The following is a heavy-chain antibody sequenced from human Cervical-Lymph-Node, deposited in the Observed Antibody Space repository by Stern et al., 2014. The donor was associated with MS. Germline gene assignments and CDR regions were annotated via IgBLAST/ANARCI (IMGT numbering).Heavy chain of an antibody. CDR3: ARPARGDGGLDFDY. Sequence: VQLGQSGAEVKKPGGSLKISCKGSGYSFTSYWIGWVRQVPGKGLEWLGVVYPGGSDTRYSHSFQGHVTISTDKSLSTAYLQGGSLKASDTAMYYCARPARGDGGLDFDYWGQGTLVTVSS. V-gene: IGHV5-51*01. D-gene: IGHD3-10*01. CDR1: GYSFTSYW. J-gene: IGHJ4*02. CDR2: VYPGGSDT.